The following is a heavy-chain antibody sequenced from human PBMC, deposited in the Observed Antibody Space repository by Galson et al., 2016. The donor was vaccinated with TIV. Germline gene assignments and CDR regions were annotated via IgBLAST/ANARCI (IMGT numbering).Heavy chain of an antibody. J-gene: IGHJ4*02. CDR3: TRGSPFGAY. Sequence: SLRLSCAASGFTFSDYWMLWVRHAPGKGLECVANINQDGTQRYHLDSVKGRFTISRDNARNSLYLQMNSLRPDDTALYYCTRGSPFGAYWGQGILVTVSS. V-gene: IGHV3-7*03. D-gene: IGHD1-26*01. CDR1: GFTFSDYW. CDR2: INQDGTQR.